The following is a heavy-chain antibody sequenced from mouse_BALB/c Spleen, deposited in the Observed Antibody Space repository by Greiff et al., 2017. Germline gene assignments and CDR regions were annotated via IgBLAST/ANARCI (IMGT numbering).Heavy chain of an antibody. CDR3: ARMEGYYPFAY. J-gene: IGHJ3*01. D-gene: IGHD2-3*01. CDR1: GYSITSCYF. CDR2: ISYDGSN. V-gene: IGHV3-6*02. Sequence: EVQLQQSGPGLVKPSQSLSLTCTVTGYSITSCYFWYLIRQFPGNILEWMGYISYDGSNNYNPSLKNRITITRDTSTNQFFLKLNSVTTEDTATYYCARMEGYYPFAYWGQGTLVTVSA.